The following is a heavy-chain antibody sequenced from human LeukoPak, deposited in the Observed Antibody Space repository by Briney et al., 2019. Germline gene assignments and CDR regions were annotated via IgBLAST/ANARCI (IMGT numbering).Heavy chain of an antibody. CDR2: ISAYNGNT. Sequence: ASVKVSCKASGYTFTSYGISWVRQAPGQGLEWMGWISAYNGNTNYAQKLQGRVTMTTDTSTSTAYMDLRSLRPDDTTVYYRARVSGYCTSTSCHDYWGQGTLVSVSS. V-gene: IGHV1-18*01. J-gene: IGHJ4*02. CDR1: GYTFTSYG. D-gene: IGHD2-2*01. CDR3: ARVSGYCTSTSCHDY.